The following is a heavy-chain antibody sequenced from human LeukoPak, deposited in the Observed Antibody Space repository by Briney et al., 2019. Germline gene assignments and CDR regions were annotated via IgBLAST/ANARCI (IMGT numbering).Heavy chain of an antibody. D-gene: IGHD6-13*01. V-gene: IGHV1-2*02. J-gene: IGHJ4*02. CDR1: GYTFTGYY. CDR2: INPNSGGT. CDR3: ARDIEGIAAAVQVY. Sequence: GASVKVSCKASGYTFTGYYMHWVRQAPGQGLEWMVWINPNSGGTNYAQKFQGRVTMTRDTSISTAYMELSRLRSDDTAVYYCARDIEGIAAAVQVYWGQGTLVTVSS.